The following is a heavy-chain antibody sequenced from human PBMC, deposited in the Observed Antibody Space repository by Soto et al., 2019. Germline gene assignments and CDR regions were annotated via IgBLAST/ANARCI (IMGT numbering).Heavy chain of an antibody. D-gene: IGHD1-26*01. CDR1: GFSFSIYA. V-gene: IGHV3-23*01. CDR3: AKDARPDGQWDIDS. Sequence: EVQLLESGGGLVQPGGSLRLSCAASGFSFSIYAMNWVRQAPGKGLEWVSGIIGNAKDIYYADSVKGRFTISRDNSKNTLFLQMGSLRADDTAVYYCAKDARPDGQWDIDSWGQGTLVTVSS. CDR2: IIGNAKDI. J-gene: IGHJ4*02.